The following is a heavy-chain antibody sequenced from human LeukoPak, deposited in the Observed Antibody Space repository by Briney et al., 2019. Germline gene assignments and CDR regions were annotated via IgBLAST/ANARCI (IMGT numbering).Heavy chain of an antibody. CDR2: IKQDESEK. V-gene: IGHV3-7*03. CDR3: AKQLGYCSDGSCYFPY. Sequence: GGSLRLSCAVSGFTISSYWMTWVRQAPGKGLEWVANIKQDESEKYYVESVKGRFTISRDNAKNSLYLQMNSLRAEDTAVYYCAKQLGYCSDGSCYFPYWGQGTLVTVSS. CDR1: GFTISSYW. D-gene: IGHD2-15*01. J-gene: IGHJ4*02.